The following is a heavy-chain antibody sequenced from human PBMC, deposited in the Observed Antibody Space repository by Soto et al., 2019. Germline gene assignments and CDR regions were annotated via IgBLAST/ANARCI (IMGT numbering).Heavy chain of an antibody. Sequence: QVQLQQWGAGLLKPSETLSLTCAVYGGSFSGYYWSWIRQPPGKGLEWIGEINHSGSTNYNPSLKSRVTISVDTSKNQFSLKLSSVTAADTAVYYCARGGGTGIENRHYYYYCMDVWGKGTTFTVSS. D-gene: IGHD1-26*01. J-gene: IGHJ6*03. V-gene: IGHV4-34*01. CDR3: ARGGGTGIENRHYYYYCMDV. CDR1: GGSFSGYY. CDR2: INHSGST.